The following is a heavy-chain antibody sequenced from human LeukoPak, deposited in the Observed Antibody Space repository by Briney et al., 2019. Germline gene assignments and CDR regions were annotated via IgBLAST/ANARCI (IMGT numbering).Heavy chain of an antibody. CDR2: ISGSGGTT. V-gene: IGHV3-23*01. D-gene: IGHD6-13*01. J-gene: IGHJ4*03. CDR1: GFTFSSYA. Sequence: GGSLRLSCAASGFTFSSYAMSWVRQAPGKGLEWVSAISGSGGTTYYADSVKGRFTISRDNSKNTLYLHINSLRAEDTAVYYCAKEKPYSSSRTLYYFDYWGQGTMVTVSS. CDR3: AKEKPYSSSRTLYYFDY.